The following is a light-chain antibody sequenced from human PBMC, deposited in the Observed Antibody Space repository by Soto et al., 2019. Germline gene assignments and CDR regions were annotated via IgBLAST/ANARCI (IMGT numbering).Light chain of an antibody. Sequence: EVVLTQSPATLSLSPGERATLSCRASQSVSTNYIACYQQQSGPAPRLLLYGSSSRATGVADRFSGSGGGKEFPTTIDRLEPEDFATYYCQQYGSSPRAFGQGTKVDIK. V-gene: IGKV3-20*01. J-gene: IGKJ1*01. CDR2: GSS. CDR3: QQYGSSPRA. CDR1: QSVSTNY.